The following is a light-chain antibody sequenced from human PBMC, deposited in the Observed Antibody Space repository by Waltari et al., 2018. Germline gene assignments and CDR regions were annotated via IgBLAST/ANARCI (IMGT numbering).Light chain of an antibody. CDR3: CSYTTTLTYV. CDR1: SGDIGAPNH. Sequence: SALTQSASVSGSPGQSIAISCTGTSGDIGAPNHVSWYQQYPGKAPKLMIYDVTKRPSGVSDRFSGSKSGNTASLTISGLQAEDEADYYCCSYTTTLTYVFGSGTKVTVL. J-gene: IGLJ1*01. V-gene: IGLV2-14*03. CDR2: DVT.